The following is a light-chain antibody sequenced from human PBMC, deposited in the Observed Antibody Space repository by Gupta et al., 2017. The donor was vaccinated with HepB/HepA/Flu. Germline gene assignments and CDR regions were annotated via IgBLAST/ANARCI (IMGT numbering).Light chain of an antibody. CDR2: EAS. CDR3: QQDRSSLLT. V-gene: IGKV3-20*01. CDR1: QSVSSRR. J-gene: IGKJ1*01. Sequence: EIVLTQSPGTLSMSPGETATLSCRASQSVSSRRLAWYQQKSGQAPRLLIYEASSRSTDTPHRFSGSGSGTDFTLTISRLEPEDFAVYYCQQDRSSLLTFGQGTKVEIK.